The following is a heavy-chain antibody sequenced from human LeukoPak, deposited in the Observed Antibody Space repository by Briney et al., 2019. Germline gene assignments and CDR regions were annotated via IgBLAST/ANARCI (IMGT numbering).Heavy chain of an antibody. Sequence: SETLSLTCTVSGGSISSSSYYWGWIRQPPGKGLEWIGSIYYSGSTYYNPSLKSRVTMSVDTSKNQFSLKLSSVTAADTAVYYCARVIVVVPIGVYHYYAMDVWGQGTTVTVSS. CDR1: GGSISSSSYY. J-gene: IGHJ6*02. D-gene: IGHD2-2*01. CDR3: ARVIVVVPIGVYHYYAMDV. V-gene: IGHV4-39*07. CDR2: IYYSGST.